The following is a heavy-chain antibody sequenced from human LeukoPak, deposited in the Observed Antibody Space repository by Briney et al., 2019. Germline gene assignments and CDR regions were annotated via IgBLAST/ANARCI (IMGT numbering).Heavy chain of an antibody. CDR1: GFTFSSYS. D-gene: IGHD3-9*01. J-gene: IGHJ5*02. Sequence: PGGSLRLSCAASGFTFSSYSMNWVRQAPGKGLEWVSSISSSSSYIYYADSVKGRFTISRDNAKNSLYLQMNSLRAEDTAVYYCARDRYYDILTGFGRRYNWLDPWGQGTLVTVSS. V-gene: IGHV3-21*01. CDR3: ARDRYYDILTGFGRRYNWLDP. CDR2: ISSSSSYI.